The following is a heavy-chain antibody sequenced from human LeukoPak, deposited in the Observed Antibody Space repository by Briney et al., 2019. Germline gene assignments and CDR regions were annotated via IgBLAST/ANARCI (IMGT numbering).Heavy chain of an antibody. CDR1: GGSISSGSYY. V-gene: IGHV4-61*10. CDR3: ASSQGLRLGEKGDLGY. J-gene: IGHJ4*02. CDR2: TYYSGST. D-gene: IGHD3-16*01. Sequence: SETLSLTCTVSGGSISSGSYYWSWIRQPAGKGLEWIGYTYYSGSTNYNPSLKSRVTISVDTSKNQFSLKLSSVTAADTAVYYCASSQGLRLGEKGDLGYWGQGTLVTVSS.